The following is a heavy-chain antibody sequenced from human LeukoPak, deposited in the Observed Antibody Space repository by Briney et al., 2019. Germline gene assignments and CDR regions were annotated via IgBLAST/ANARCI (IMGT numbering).Heavy chain of an antibody. CDR2: ISYDGSNK. CDR1: GFTFSSYG. V-gene: IGHV3-30*03. CDR3: ARGSFSDYYDSSGYYAY. Sequence: GGSLRLSCAASGFTFSSYGMHWVRQAPGKGLEWVAVISYDGSNKYYADSVKGRFTISRDNSKNTLYLQMNSLRAEDTAVYYCARGSFSDYYDSSGYYAYWGQGTLVTVSS. D-gene: IGHD3-22*01. J-gene: IGHJ4*02.